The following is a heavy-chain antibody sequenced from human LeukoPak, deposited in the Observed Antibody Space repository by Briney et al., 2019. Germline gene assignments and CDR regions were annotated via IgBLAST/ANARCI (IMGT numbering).Heavy chain of an antibody. J-gene: IGHJ6*02. CDR2: IYSGGST. CDR1: GFTFSSYW. V-gene: IGHV3-53*04. Sequence: GGSLRLSCTVSGFTFSSYWMTWVRQAPGKGLEWVSVIYSGGSTYYADSVKGRFTISRHNSKNTLYLQMNSLRAEDTAVYYCARDRGSGSYQYYYYGMDVWGQGTTVTVSS. CDR3: ARDRGSGSYQYYYYGMDV. D-gene: IGHD3-10*01.